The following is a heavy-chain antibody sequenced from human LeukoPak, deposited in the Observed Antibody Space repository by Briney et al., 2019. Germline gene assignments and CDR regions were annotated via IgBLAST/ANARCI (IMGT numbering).Heavy chain of an antibody. D-gene: IGHD6-19*01. CDR1: GYSISSGYY. J-gene: IGHJ4*02. Sequence: SETLSLTCTVSGYSISSGYYWGWIRPPPGKGLEWIGSIYHSGSTYYNPSLKSRVTISVDTSKNQFSLKLSSVTAADTAVYYCANGIAVAGTFDYWGQGTQVTVSS. CDR3: ANGIAVAGTFDY. V-gene: IGHV4-38-2*02. CDR2: IYHSGST.